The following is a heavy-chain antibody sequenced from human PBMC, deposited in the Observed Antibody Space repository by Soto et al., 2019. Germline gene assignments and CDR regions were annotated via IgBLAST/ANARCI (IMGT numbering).Heavy chain of an antibody. CDR1: WFPFLSFL. J-gene: IGHJ3*02. CDR2: INTDGSGT. Sequence: GGSLRLSCGTFWFPFLSFLIHWVPPEPGQGLVWVSRINTDGSGTNYADSVKGRFTISRDNAKNTLHLQMNSLRAEDTAVYYCARAPSTLARGAFDIWGQGTMVTVSS. D-gene: IGHD3-10*01. V-gene: IGHV3-74*01. CDR3: ARAPSTLARGAFDI.